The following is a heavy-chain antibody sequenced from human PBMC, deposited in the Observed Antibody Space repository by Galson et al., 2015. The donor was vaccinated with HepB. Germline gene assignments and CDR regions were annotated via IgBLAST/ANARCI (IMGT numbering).Heavy chain of an antibody. V-gene: IGHV3-53*01. CDR3: ATGGASLVVLKS. CDR1: GVTVSSNY. D-gene: IGHD2-8*01. Sequence: SLRLSCAASGVTVSSNYMTWVRQTPGKGLEWVSVIYGGDTTYYADSVKGRFAISRDSSKNTLYLQMNNLRAEDTAVYYCATGGASLVVLKSWGQGTLVTVSS. J-gene: IGHJ5*02. CDR2: IYGGDTT.